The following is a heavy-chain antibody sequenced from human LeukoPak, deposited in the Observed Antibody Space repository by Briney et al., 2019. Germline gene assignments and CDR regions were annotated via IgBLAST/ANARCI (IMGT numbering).Heavy chain of an antibody. CDR3: ARGLGYYYGSGSYYNP. J-gene: IGHJ5*02. CDR1: GGSFSGYY. D-gene: IGHD3-10*01. Sequence: PSETLSLTCAVYGGSFSGYYWSWIRQPPGKGLEWIGEINHSGSTNYNPSLKSRVTISVDTSKNQFSLKLSSVTAAVTAVYYCARGLGYYYGSGSYYNPLGQGTLVTVSS. CDR2: INHSGST. V-gene: IGHV4-34*01.